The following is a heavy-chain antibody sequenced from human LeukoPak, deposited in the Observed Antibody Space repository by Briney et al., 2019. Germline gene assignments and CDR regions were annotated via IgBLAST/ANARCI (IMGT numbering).Heavy chain of an antibody. D-gene: IGHD3-16*01. J-gene: IGHJ5*02. Sequence: SETLSLTCIVSGGSIRSRSHNWGWIRQPPGKGLEWLGNIFYSGSTYYNPSLKSRITISVDTSKNQFFLNLTSVTAADTAVYYCATHNTIVGGDDPWGQGTQVTVSS. CDR3: ATHNTIVGGDDP. V-gene: IGHV4-39*01. CDR1: GGSIRSRSHN. CDR2: IFYSGST.